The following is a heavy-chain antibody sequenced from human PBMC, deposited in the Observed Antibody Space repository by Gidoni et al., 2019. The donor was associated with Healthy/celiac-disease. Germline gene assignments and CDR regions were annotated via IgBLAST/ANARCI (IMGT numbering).Heavy chain of an antibody. V-gene: IGHV3-9*01. D-gene: IGHD3-16*02. CDR2: ISWNSGSI. CDR1: GFTFDAYA. CDR3: AKEGAVWGSYRSDKNAFDI. J-gene: IGHJ3*02. Sequence: EVQLVESGGGLVQPGRSLRLSCAASGFTFDAYAMHWVRQAPGKGLEWVSGISWNSGSIGYADSVKGRFTISRDNAKNSLYLQMNSLRAEDTALYYCAKEGAVWGSYRSDKNAFDIWGQGTMVTVSS.